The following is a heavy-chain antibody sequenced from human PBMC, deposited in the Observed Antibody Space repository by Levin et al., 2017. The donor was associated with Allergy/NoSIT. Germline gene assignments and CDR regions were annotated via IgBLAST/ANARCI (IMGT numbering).Heavy chain of an antibody. CDR1: GFTFSDYY. J-gene: IGHJ4*02. CDR2: ITSSSSYT. Sequence: SCAASGFTFSDYYMSWIRQAPGKGLEWVSYITSSSSYTNYADSVKGRFTISRDNAKNSLYLQMNSLGAEDTAVYFCARDWHAAYDRWGQGTLVTVSS. D-gene: IGHD3-9*01. V-gene: IGHV3-11*05. CDR3: ARDWHAAYDR.